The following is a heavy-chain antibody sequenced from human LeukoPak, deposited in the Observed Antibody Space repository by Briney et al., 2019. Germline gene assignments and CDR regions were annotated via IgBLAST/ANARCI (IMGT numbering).Heavy chain of an antibody. J-gene: IGHJ4*02. D-gene: IGHD3-22*01. CDR3: ARDLHLYYYDSSGYFDY. Sequence: SETLSLTCTVSGGSISSGSYYWSWIRQPAGKGLEWIGRIYTSGSTNYNPSLKSRVTISVDTSKNQFSLKLSSVTAADTAVYYCARDLHLYYYDSSGYFDYWGQGTLVTVSS. V-gene: IGHV4-61*02. CDR2: IYTSGST. CDR1: GGSISSGSYY.